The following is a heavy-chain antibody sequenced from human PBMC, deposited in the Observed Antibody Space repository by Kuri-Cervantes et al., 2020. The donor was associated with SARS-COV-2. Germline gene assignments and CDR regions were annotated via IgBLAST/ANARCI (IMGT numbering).Heavy chain of an antibody. Sequence: GSLRLSCAVYGGSFNDYWWSWVRQPPGTGLEWIGDIKHSGSTNCNPSLKSRVTISVDTSKNQFSLKLSSVTAADTAVYYCARLGKDSSSPCDYWGQGTLVTVSS. V-gene: IGHV4-34*01. D-gene: IGHD6-6*01. CDR2: IKHSGST. CDR3: ARLGKDSSSPCDY. J-gene: IGHJ4*02. CDR1: GGSFNDYW.